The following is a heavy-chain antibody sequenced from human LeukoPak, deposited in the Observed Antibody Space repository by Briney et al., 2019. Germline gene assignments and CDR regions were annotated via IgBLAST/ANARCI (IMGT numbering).Heavy chain of an antibody. J-gene: IGHJ4*02. CDR1: GYTFTSYA. CDR3: ARDLVAAAGTFDY. CDR2: INAGNGNT. V-gene: IGHV1-3*01. D-gene: IGHD6-13*01. Sequence: ASVKVSCKASGYTFTSYAMHWVRQAPGQRLEWVGWINAGNGNTKYSQKFQGRVTITRDTSASTAYMELSSLRSEDTAVYYCARDLVAAAGTFDYWGQGTLVTVSS.